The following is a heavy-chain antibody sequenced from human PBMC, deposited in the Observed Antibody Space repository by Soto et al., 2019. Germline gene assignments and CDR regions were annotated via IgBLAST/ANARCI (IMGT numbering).Heavy chain of an antibody. Sequence: GGSLRLSCAASGFTFSSYAMSWVRQAPGKGLEWVSAISGSGGSTYYADSVKGRFTISRDNSKNTLYLQMNSLRAEDTAVYYCASGDYYDSSGYYYYYYGMDVWGQGTTVTVSS. J-gene: IGHJ6*02. V-gene: IGHV3-23*01. D-gene: IGHD3-22*01. CDR1: GFTFSSYA. CDR2: ISGSGGST. CDR3: ASGDYYDSSGYYYYYYGMDV.